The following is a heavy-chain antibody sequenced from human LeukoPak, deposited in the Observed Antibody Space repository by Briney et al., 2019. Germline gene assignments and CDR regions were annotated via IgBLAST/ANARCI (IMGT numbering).Heavy chain of an antibody. CDR3: ARENPSGYYNRPIDY. V-gene: IGHV4-59*01. CDR1: GASISSYY. D-gene: IGHD3-22*01. CDR2: IYYSGSI. Sequence: PSETLSLICTVSGASISSYYWSWIRQPPGKGLEWIGDIYYSGSIKYNPSLKSRDTMSVDTSKNQFSLKLSSVTAADTAIYYCARENPSGYYNRPIDYWGQGTLVTVSS. J-gene: IGHJ4*02.